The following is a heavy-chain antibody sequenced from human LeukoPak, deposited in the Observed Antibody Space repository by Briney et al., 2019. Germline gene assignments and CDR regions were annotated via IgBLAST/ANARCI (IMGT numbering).Heavy chain of an antibody. CDR1: GFTFSSYG. CDR3: AKDGVTTFYYYYYMDV. CDR2: IRYDGSNK. J-gene: IGHJ6*03. V-gene: IGHV3-30*02. Sequence: SGGSLRLSCAASGFTFSSYGMHWVRQAPGKGLEWVAFIRYDGSNKYYADSVKGRFTISRDNSKNTLYLQMNSLRAEDTAVYYCAKDGVTTFYYYYYMDVWGKGTTVTISS. D-gene: IGHD4-17*01.